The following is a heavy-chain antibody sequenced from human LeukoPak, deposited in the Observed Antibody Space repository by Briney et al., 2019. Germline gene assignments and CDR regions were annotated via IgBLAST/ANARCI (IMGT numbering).Heavy chain of an antibody. CDR1: GYTFTSYD. D-gene: IGHD5-18*01. J-gene: IGHJ6*02. CDR3: ARATDTAMNYYYYYGMDV. V-gene: IGHV1-8*01. CDR2: MNPNSGNT. Sequence: ASVKVSCKASGYTFTSYDINWVRQATGQGLEWMGWMNPNSGNTGYAQKFQGRVTMTRNTSISTAYMELSSLRSEDTAVYYCARATDTAMNYYYYYGMDVWGQGTTVTVSS.